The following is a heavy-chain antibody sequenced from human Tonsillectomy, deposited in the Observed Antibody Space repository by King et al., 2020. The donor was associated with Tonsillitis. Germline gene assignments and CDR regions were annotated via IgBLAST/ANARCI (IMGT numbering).Heavy chain of an antibody. V-gene: IGHV3-74*01. CDR2: INNDGGRT. J-gene: IGHJ3*02. Sequence: VQLVESGGGLVQPGGSLRLSCAASGFTFSSHWMHWVRQAPGKGLVWVSRINNDGGRTDYADSVKGRFTISRDNAKNTQYLQMNSLRAEDTAVYYCARDGMRGDACDIWGQGTMVTVSS. CDR1: GFTFSSHW. CDR3: ARDGMRGDACDI. D-gene: IGHD3-10*01.